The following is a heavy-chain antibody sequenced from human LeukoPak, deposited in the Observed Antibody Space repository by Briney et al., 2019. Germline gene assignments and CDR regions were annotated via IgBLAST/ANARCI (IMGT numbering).Heavy chain of an antibody. D-gene: IGHD3-22*01. CDR3: ARGKDDSTGHYDAFDI. J-gene: IGHJ3*02. Sequence: VKVSCKASGYSFSDNYVHWVRQAPGQGLEYMGWINPKGGDTNFSQRFKGRVTMTSGTYISTAYLEMRKLRSDDTAVYFCARGKDDSTGHYDAFDIWGHGTMVTVSS. CDR1: GYSFSDNY. V-gene: IGHV1-2*02. CDR2: INPKGGDT.